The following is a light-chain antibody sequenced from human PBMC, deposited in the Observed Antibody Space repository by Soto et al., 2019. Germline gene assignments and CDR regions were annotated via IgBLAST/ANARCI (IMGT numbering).Light chain of an antibody. CDR3: SSYRSSSSLDV. J-gene: IGLJ1*01. V-gene: IGLV2-14*01. CDR2: EVS. CDR1: SSDVGVYNY. Sequence: QSALTQPASVSGSPGQSITISCTGTSSDVGVYNYVSWYQQHPGKAPKLMIYEVSSRPSGVSNRFSGSKSGNTASLTISGLQAEDEGDYYCSSYRSSSSLDVFGTGTKLTVL.